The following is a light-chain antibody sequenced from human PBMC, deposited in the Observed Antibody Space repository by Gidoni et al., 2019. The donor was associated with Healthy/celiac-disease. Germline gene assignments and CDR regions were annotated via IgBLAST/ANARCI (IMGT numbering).Light chain of an antibody. V-gene: IGKV1-33*01. Sequence: DIQTTQSPSSLSASVGDRVTSTCQASQDISNYVNWYQQKPGKAPKLLIYYAYNLETGVPSRFSGSGSGTDFTFTISILQPEDIATYYCQQYDNLLTFGGGTKVEIK. CDR1: QDISNY. J-gene: IGKJ4*01. CDR3: QQYDNLLT. CDR2: YAY.